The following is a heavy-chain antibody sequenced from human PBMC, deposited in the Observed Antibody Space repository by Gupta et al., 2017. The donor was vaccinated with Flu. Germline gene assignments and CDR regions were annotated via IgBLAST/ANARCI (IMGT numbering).Heavy chain of an antibody. CDR2: INPDTSGT. J-gene: IGHJ4*02. Sequence: QVQVVQSGAEVKMPGASVKVSCKTSGYRFTDPFIYWVRQAPGQRLEWVGRINPDTSGTTYAQEFQGRVTLTSDTSSSSAYMELSRLKSDDTAIYYCAVSLDVAGIGIDYWGQGTLVTVSS. CDR3: AVSLDVAGIGIDY. V-gene: IGHV1-2*06. CDR1: GYRFTDPF. D-gene: IGHD6-19*01.